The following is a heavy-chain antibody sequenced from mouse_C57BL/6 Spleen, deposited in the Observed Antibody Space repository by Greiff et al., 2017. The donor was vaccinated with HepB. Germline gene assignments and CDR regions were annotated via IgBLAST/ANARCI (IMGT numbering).Heavy chain of an antibody. Sequence: VQLQQSGPGLVKPSQSLSLTCSVTGYSITSGYYWNWIRQFPGNKLEWMGYISYDGSNNYNPSLKNRISITRDTSKNQFFLKLNSVTTEDTATYYCAYGLYYFDYWGQGTTLTVSS. V-gene: IGHV3-6*01. CDR2: ISYDGSN. CDR1: GYSITSGYY. D-gene: IGHD1-1*02. J-gene: IGHJ2*01. CDR3: AYGLYYFDY.